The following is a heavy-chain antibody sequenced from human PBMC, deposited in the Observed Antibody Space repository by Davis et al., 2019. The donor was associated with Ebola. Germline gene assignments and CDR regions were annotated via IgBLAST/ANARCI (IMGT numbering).Heavy chain of an antibody. CDR3: AGGTGTTWYYYYGMDV. CDR2: IIPIFGTA. V-gene: IGHV1-69*06. CDR1: GGTFSSYA. D-gene: IGHD1-7*01. J-gene: IGHJ6*02. Sequence: SVKVSCKASGGTFSSYAISWVRQAPGQGLEWMGGIIPIFGTANYAQKFQGRVTITADKSTSTAYMELSSLRSEDTAVYYCAGGTGTTWYYYYGMDVWGQGTTVTVSS.